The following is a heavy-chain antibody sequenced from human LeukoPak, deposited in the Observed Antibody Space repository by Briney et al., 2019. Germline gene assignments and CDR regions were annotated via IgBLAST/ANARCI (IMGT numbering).Heavy chain of an antibody. J-gene: IGHJ6*02. V-gene: IGHV3-49*04. CDR1: GFTFGDHA. D-gene: IGHD5-18*01. CDR2: IRSKTYGGTT. CDR3: TRGPIQLWLYHGMDV. Sequence: PGRSLRLSCTVSGFTFGDHAMSWVRQAPGKGLEWVAFIRSKTYGGTTEYAASVKGRFIISRDDSTSIAYLQMNSLKTEDTAVYYCTRGPIQLWLYHGMDVWGQGTPVTVSS.